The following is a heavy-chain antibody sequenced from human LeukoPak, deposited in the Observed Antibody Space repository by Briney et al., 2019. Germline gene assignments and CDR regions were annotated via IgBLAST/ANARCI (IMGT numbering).Heavy chain of an antibody. V-gene: IGHV1-69*05. Sequence: SVKVSCKASGGTFSSYAISWVRQAPGQALEWMGGIIPIFGTANYAQKFQGRVTITTDESTSTAYMELSSLRSEDTAVYYCARVLYGSGSYSLPFDPWGQGTLVTVSS. CDR3: ARVLYGSGSYSLPFDP. J-gene: IGHJ5*02. CDR1: GGTFSSYA. CDR2: IIPIFGTA. D-gene: IGHD3-10*01.